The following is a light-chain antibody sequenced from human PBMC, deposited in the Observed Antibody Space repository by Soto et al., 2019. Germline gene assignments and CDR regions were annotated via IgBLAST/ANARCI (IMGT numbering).Light chain of an antibody. CDR2: STN. V-gene: IGLV8-61*01. CDR3: VLYMGSGNVV. CDR1: SGSVSSSYY. J-gene: IGLJ2*01. Sequence: QAVVTQEPSFSVSPGGTVTLTCGLSSGSVSSSYYPSWYQQTPGQAPRTLIYSTNTRSSGVPERFSGSILGNKAALTITGAQADDESDYYCVLYMGSGNVVLGGGTQLTVL.